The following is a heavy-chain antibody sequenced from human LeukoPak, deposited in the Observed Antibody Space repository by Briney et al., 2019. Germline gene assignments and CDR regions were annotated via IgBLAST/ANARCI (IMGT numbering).Heavy chain of an antibody. Sequence: ASVKVSRKASGYTFTGYYMHWVRQAPGQGLEWMGWINPNSGGTNYAQKFQGRVTMTRDTSISTAYMELSRLRSDDTAVYYCARAGYSYGEPFDYWGQGTLVTVSS. J-gene: IGHJ4*02. CDR1: GYTFTGYY. CDR2: INPNSGGT. D-gene: IGHD5-18*01. CDR3: ARAGYSYGEPFDY. V-gene: IGHV1-2*02.